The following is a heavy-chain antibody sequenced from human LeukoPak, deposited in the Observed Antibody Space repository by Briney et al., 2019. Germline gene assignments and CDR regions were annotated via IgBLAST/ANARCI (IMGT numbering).Heavy chain of an antibody. CDR2: IHYSGST. CDR1: GGSVNNYY. D-gene: IGHD2-15*01. V-gene: IGHV4-59*02. Sequence: SETLSLTCTVSGGSVNNYYWSWIRQPPGKGLEWIGYIHYSGSTSYNPSPKSRVIISLDTSKNRFSLRLTSVTAADTAVYYCARFSGSYYQYWGQGTLVTVSS. CDR3: ARFSGSYYQY. J-gene: IGHJ4*02.